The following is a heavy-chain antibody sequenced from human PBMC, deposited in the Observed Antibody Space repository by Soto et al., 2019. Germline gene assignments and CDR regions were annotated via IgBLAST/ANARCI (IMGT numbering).Heavy chain of an antibody. J-gene: IGHJ5*02. CDR1: GFTFSSYA. CDR3: AKAPRDSSSWNWFDP. CDR2: ISGSGDNT. Sequence: EVQLLESGGALVQPGGSLRLSCAASGFTFSSYAMTWVRHAPGKGLEWVSGISGSGDNTYYADSVKGRFTMSRDNSRNTLCLETNGLRAEDTAIYYCAKAPRDSSSWNWFDPWGQGTLVTVSS. V-gene: IGHV3-23*01. D-gene: IGHD6-13*01.